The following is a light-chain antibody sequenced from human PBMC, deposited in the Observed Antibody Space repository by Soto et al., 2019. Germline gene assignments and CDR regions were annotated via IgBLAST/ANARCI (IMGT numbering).Light chain of an antibody. V-gene: IGKV3-11*01. CDR2: DES. Sequence: EIVMTQSPATLSVSPGERATLSCRASQSVSSNLAWYQQKPGQAPRIIIYDESNRATGIPARLSGSGSGTDLNLTISRLEPEDFAVYYCQKRSNWPLTFGGGTKVDIK. J-gene: IGKJ4*01. CDR3: QKRSNWPLT. CDR1: QSVSSN.